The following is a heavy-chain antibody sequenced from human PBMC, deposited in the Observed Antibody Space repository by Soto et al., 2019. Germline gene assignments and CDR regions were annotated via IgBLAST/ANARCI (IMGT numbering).Heavy chain of an antibody. D-gene: IGHD2-8*02. V-gene: IGHV3-74*01. CDR3: AMGVVVYQPLVRGSDRFDP. CDR2: IDSDGRTT. Sequence: EVQLVESGGGQVQPGGSLTLSCAVSGFTLRSYWMHWVRQAPGKGLEWVARIDSDGRTTNYADSVKGRCTISRDNAKNTVFRHMYSLRAEDRAVYYCAMGVVVYQPLVRGSDRFDPWGQGTLVTVSS. CDR1: GFTLRSYW. J-gene: IGHJ5*02.